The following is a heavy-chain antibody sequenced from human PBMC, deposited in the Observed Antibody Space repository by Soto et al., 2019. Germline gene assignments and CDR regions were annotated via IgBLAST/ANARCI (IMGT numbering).Heavy chain of an antibody. CDR2: IWYDGSNK. Sequence: GGSLRLSCAASGFTFSSYGMHWVRQAPGKGLEWVAVIWYDGSNKYYADSVKGRFTISRDNSKNTLYLQMNSLRAEDTAVYYCARDRGGFGELPNHYYYGMDVWGQGTTVTVSS. D-gene: IGHD3-10*01. CDR1: GFTFSSYG. CDR3: ARDRGGFGELPNHYYYGMDV. J-gene: IGHJ6*02. V-gene: IGHV3-33*01.